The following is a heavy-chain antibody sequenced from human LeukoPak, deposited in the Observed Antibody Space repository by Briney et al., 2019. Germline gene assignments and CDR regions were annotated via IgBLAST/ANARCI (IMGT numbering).Heavy chain of an antibody. CDR3: ARSTFDIVVVPAAIDY. D-gene: IGHD2-2*01. CDR2: ISAYNGNT. V-gene: IGHV1-18*01. Sequence: ASVKVSCKASGYTFTIYGISWVRQAPGQGLEWMGWISAYNGNTNYAQKLQGRVTMTTDTSTSTAYMELRSLRSDDTAVYYCARSTFDIVVVPAAIDYWGQGTLVTVSS. CDR1: GYTFTIYG. J-gene: IGHJ4*02.